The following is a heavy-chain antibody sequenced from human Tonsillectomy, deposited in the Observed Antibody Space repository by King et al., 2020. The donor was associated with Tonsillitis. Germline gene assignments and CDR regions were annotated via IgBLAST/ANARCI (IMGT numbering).Heavy chain of an antibody. D-gene: IGHD2/OR15-2a*01. CDR3: TSDQDFGDY. Sequence: VQLVESGGGLVQPGRSLRLSCIASGFTFGDYAMSWDRQAPGKGREWVGFIRSKAYGGTTEYAASVKGRFTISRGDSKSIAYLQMNSLKTEDTAVYYCTSDQDFGDYWGQGTVVTVSS. V-gene: IGHV3-49*04. CDR1: GFTFGDYA. CDR2: IRSKAYGGTT. J-gene: IGHJ4*02.